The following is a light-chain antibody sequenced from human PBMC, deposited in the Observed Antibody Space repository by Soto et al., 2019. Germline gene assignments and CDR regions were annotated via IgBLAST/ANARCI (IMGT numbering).Light chain of an antibody. Sequence: ETVLTQSPGTLSLSPGERATLSCRAAQTVYSSLWAWYQQKPGQAPRLLIYGASSRATGIPDRFSGSGSGTDFTLTISRVEPEDFAVYHCQQYGNAPITFGQGTRLEI. CDR2: GAS. J-gene: IGKJ5*01. CDR3: QQYGNAPIT. V-gene: IGKV3-20*01. CDR1: QTVYSSL.